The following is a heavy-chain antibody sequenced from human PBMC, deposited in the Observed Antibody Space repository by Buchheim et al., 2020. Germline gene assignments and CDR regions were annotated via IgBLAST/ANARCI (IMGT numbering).Heavy chain of an antibody. V-gene: IGHV4-31*03. CDR2: TYYSGST. Sequence: QVQLQESGPGLVKPSQPLSLTCTVSGGSISSGGYYWSWIRQHPGKGLEWIGYTYYSGSTYYNPSLKSRVTISVDTSKNQFSLKLSSVTAADTAVYYCARDSIYCSGGSCQSYYYGMDVWGQGTT. J-gene: IGHJ6*02. CDR3: ARDSIYCSGGSCQSYYYGMDV. D-gene: IGHD2-15*01. CDR1: GGSISSGGYY.